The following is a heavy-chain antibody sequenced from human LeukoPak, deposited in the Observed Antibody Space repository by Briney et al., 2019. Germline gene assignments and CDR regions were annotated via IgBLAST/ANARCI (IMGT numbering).Heavy chain of an antibody. CDR2: IRYDGSNK. CDR3: AKDSMALAAAVYFDY. V-gene: IGHV3-30*02. CDR1: GFTFSSYG. D-gene: IGHD6-13*01. J-gene: IGHJ4*02. Sequence: GGSLRLSCAASGFTFSSYGMHWVRQAPGKGLEWVAFIRYDGSNKYYADSVKGRFTISRDNSKNTLYLQMNSLRAEDTAVYYCAKDSMALAAAVYFDYWGQGTLVTVSS.